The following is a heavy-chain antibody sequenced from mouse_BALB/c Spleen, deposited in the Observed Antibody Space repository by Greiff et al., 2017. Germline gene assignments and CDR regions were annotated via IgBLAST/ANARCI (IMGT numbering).Heavy chain of an antibody. V-gene: IGHV5-4*02. CDR2: ISDGGSYT. CDR3: ARGGYGNYPWFAY. D-gene: IGHD2-10*02. J-gene: IGHJ3*01. CDR1: GFTFSDYY. Sequence: EVHLVESGGGLVKPGGSLKLSCAASGFTFSDYYMYWVRQTPEKRLEWVATISDGGSYTYYPDSVKGRFTISRDNAKNNLYLQMSSLKSEDTAMYYGARGGYGNYPWFAYWGQGTLVTVSA.